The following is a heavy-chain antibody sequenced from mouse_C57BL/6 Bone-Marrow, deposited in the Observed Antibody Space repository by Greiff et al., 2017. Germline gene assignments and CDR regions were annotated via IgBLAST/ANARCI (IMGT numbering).Heavy chain of an antibody. CDR3: ARLDYGGFAY. CDR1: GFSLTSYG. Sequence: QVQLQQSGPGLVQPSQSLSITCTVSGFSLTSYGVHWVRQSPGKGLEWLGVIWSGGSTDYNAAFISRLSISKDNSKSQVFFKMNSLQADDTAIYYCARLDYGGFAYWGQGTLVTVSA. V-gene: IGHV2-2*01. CDR2: IWSGGST. D-gene: IGHD2-4*01. J-gene: IGHJ3*01.